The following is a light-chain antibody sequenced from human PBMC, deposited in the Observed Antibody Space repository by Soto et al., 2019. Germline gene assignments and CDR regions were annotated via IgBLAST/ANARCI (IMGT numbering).Light chain of an antibody. CDR3: AGWDGSLKGFV. J-gene: IGLJ1*01. V-gene: IGLV1-44*01. CDR1: ASNIGRDP. Sequence: QPVLTQPPSASGAPGQRVTISCSGSASNIGRDPVNWYQQVPGTAPKLLIYENNHRPSGVPDRFSGSKSGTSASLVISGLQSEDEAEDFCAGWDGSLKGFVFGTGTKVTVL. CDR2: ENN.